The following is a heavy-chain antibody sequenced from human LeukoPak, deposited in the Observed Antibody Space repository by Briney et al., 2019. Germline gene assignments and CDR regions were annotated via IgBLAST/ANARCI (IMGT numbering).Heavy chain of an antibody. CDR1: GFSFSTYG. Sequence: GGSLRLSCAASGFSFSTYGMHWVRQALGKGLEWVTFIRDDGSSKYYSDSVKGRFTISRDNSKNTLYLQMNSLRAEDTAVYYCAKVGTPWVITMIVAFNGGFDPWGQGTLVTVSS. CDR2: IRDDGSSK. J-gene: IGHJ5*02. V-gene: IGHV3-30*02. CDR3: AKVGTPWVITMIVAFNGGFDP. D-gene: IGHD3-22*01.